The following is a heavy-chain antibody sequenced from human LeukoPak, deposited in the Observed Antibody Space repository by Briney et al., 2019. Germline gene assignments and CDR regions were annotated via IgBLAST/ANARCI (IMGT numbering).Heavy chain of an antibody. CDR3: ARDLSYGLGFDY. Sequence: SETLSLTCTVSGGSISSYYWSWIQQPAGKELEWIGRVYSSGSTNYNPSLRSRVTMSVDTSKNQFSLKLSSVTAADTAVYYCARDLSYGLGFDYWGQGTLVTVSS. V-gene: IGHV4-4*07. D-gene: IGHD5-18*01. CDR2: VYSSGST. J-gene: IGHJ4*02. CDR1: GGSISSYY.